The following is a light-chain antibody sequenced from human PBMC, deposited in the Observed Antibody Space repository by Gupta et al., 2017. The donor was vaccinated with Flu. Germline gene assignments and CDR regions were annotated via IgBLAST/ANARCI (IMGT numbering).Light chain of an antibody. CDR2: RGS. J-gene: IGKJ2*01. CDR3: RQAKQFPYT. V-gene: IGKV2-24*01. Sequence: DIVMTQPPLPSPVTLAQPASIPCRSSESLVHNNGNTYLSWIQQRPGQPPRLLIYRGSSRGSGVPDRFSGSGAGTDCTLKISSVEAEDVGLYYCRQAKQFPYTFGQGTKVEIK. CDR1: ESLVHNNGNTY.